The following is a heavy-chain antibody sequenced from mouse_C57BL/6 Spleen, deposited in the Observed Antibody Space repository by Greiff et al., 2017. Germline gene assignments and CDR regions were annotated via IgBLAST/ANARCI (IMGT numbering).Heavy chain of an antibody. D-gene: IGHD1-1*01. CDR2: IYPGDGDT. CDR3: ARSATTVAPFAY. CDR1: GYAFSSYW. J-gene: IGHJ3*01. Sequence: QVQLQQSGAELVKPGASVKISCKASGYAFSSYWMNWVKQRPGKGLEWIGQIYPGDGDTNYNGKFKGKATLTADKSSSTAYMQLSSLTSEDSAVYFCARSATTVAPFAYWGQGTLVTVSA. V-gene: IGHV1-80*01.